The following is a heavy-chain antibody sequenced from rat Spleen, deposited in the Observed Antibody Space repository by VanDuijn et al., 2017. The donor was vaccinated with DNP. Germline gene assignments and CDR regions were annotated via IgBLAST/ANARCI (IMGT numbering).Heavy chain of an antibody. J-gene: IGHJ2*01. V-gene: IGHV5S13*01. Sequence: EVQLVESGGGLVQPGGSLTVSCAASGFIFTNYAMAWVRQAPTKGLEWVASVSPSGGSTYYRDSVKGRFTISRDNAKNTLYLQMNSLRSEDTATYYCARDNYGGYDYWGQGVMVTVSS. CDR2: VSPSGGST. D-gene: IGHD1-11*01. CDR3: ARDNYGGYDY. CDR1: GFIFTNYA.